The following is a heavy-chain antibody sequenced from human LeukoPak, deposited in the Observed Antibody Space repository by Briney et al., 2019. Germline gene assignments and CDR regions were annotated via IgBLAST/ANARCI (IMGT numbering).Heavy chain of an antibody. Sequence: SQTLSLTCAISGDSVSSNSAAWNWIRQSPSRGLEWLGRTYYRSKWYNDYAVSVKSRITINPDTSKNQFSLRLNSVTPEDTAVYYCAKDRCSNGVGCYYYYMDVWGKGTTVTISS. D-gene: IGHD2-8*01. V-gene: IGHV6-1*01. CDR2: TYYRSKWYN. CDR1: GDSVSSNSAA. J-gene: IGHJ6*03. CDR3: AKDRCSNGVGCYYYYMDV.